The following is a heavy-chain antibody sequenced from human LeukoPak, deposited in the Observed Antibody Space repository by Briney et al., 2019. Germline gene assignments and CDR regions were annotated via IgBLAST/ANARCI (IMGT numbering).Heavy chain of an antibody. Sequence: PSETLSLTCAVFGGSISSSNWWSWVRQPPGKGLEWIGEIYHSGSTNYNPSLKSGVTISVDKSKNQFSLKLSSVTAADTGVYYCARLLLWFGEWPFDPWGQGTLVTVSS. CDR3: ARLLLWFGEWPFDP. J-gene: IGHJ5*02. CDR2: IYHSGST. CDR1: GGSISSSNW. D-gene: IGHD3-10*01. V-gene: IGHV4-4*02.